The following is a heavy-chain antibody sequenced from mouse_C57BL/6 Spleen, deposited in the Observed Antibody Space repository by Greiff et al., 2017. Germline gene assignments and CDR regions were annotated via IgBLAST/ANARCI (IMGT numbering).Heavy chain of an antibody. J-gene: IGHJ4*01. CDR2: IDPSDSYT. V-gene: IGHV1-50*01. CDR1: GYTFTSYW. D-gene: IGHD2-3*01. Sequence: QVQLQQPGAELVKPGASVKLSCKASGYTFTSYWMQWVKQRPGQGLEWIGEIDPSDSYTNYNQKFKGKATLTVDTSSSTAYMQLSSLTTEDSAVYYWARSGDGPSAMDYWGQGTPVTVSS. CDR3: ARSGDGPSAMDY.